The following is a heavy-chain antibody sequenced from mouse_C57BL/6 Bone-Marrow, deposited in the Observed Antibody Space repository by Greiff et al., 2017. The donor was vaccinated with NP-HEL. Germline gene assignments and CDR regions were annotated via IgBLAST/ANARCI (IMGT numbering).Heavy chain of an antibody. CDR2: IYPGDGDT. Sequence: VQLQQSGPELVKPGASVKISCKASGYAFSSSWMNWVKQRPGKGLEWIGRIYPGDGDTNYNGKFKGKATLTADKSSSTAYMQLISLTSEDSAVYFCAREGDSWGFAYWGQGTLVTVSA. D-gene: IGHD2-12*01. J-gene: IGHJ3*01. CDR1: GYAFSSSW. V-gene: IGHV1-82*01. CDR3: AREGDSWGFAY.